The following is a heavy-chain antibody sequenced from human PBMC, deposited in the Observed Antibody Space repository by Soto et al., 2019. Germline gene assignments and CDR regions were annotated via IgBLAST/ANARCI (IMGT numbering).Heavy chain of an antibody. J-gene: IGHJ3*02. Sequence: PGGSLRLSCAASGFTFSSYGMHWVRQAPGKGLEWVAVISYDGSNKYYADSVKGRFTISRDNSKNTLYLQMNSLRAEDTAVYYCAKEWVVERPDAFDIWGQGTMVTVSS. CDR1: GFTFSSYG. V-gene: IGHV3-30*18. CDR2: ISYDGSNK. CDR3: AKEWVVERPDAFDI. D-gene: IGHD2-15*01.